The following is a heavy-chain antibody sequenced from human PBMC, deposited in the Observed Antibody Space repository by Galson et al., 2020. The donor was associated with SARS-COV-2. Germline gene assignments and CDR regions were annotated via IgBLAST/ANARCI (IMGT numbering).Heavy chain of an antibody. CDR1: GDSISSPSDY. D-gene: IGHD4-4*01. V-gene: IGHV4-39*01. CDR3: ARLRRFTVPGPWGAFDI. Sequence: SETLSLTCTVSGDSISSPSDYWGWIRQPPGKGLEWIGAIYYSGSTYSNPSLKSRVTISIDTSKSEFSLTLTSVTAADTALYYCARLRRFTVPGPWGAFDIWGQGTVVTVSS. J-gene: IGHJ3*02. CDR2: IYYSGST.